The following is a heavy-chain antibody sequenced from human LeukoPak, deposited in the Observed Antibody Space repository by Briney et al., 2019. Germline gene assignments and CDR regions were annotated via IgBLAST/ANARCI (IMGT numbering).Heavy chain of an antibody. Sequence: WGSLRLSCAASGFTFSNAWMSWVRQAPGKGLEWVAAISSDSNDKHYADSLQGRFTISRDDSQNSLFLHMQSLRDDDTAIYYCARNFYFDSSADLDYWGQGTLVTVSS. D-gene: IGHD6-19*01. CDR2: ISSDSNDK. J-gene: IGHJ4*02. V-gene: IGHV3-21*01. CDR1: GFTFSNAW. CDR3: ARNFYFDSSADLDY.